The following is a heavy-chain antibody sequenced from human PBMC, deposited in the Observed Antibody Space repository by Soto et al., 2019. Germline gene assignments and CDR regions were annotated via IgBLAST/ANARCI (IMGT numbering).Heavy chain of an antibody. J-gene: IGHJ6*02. CDR3: ARDGASGYDETYYYYYGMDV. Sequence: PGGSLRLSCAASGFTFSSYSMNWVRQAPGKGLEWVSSISSSSSYIYYADSVKGRFTISRDNAKNSLYLQMNSLRAEDTAVYYCARDGASGYDETYYYYYGMDVWGQGTTVTVSS. D-gene: IGHD5-12*01. CDR1: GFTFSSYS. V-gene: IGHV3-21*01. CDR2: ISSSSSYI.